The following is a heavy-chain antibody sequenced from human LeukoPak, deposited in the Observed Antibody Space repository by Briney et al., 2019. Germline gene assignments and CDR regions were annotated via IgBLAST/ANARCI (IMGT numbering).Heavy chain of an antibody. CDR3: AAGIDYYDGRGYYKNFDY. V-gene: IGHV1-58*01. CDR1: GFTFTSSA. CDR2: IVVGSDNT. Sequence: GASVKVSCKASGFTFTSSAVQWVRQARGQRLEWIGWIVVGSDNTDYAQRFQERVTITRDMSTTTAYMELSSLRSEDTAVYYCAAGIDYYDGRGYYKNFDYWGQGTLVTVSS. J-gene: IGHJ4*02. D-gene: IGHD3-22*01.